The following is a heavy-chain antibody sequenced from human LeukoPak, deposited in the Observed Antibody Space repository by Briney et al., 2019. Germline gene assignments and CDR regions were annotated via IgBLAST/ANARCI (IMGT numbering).Heavy chain of an antibody. CDR3: ARHAFDYSSGWSDAFDI. D-gene: IGHD6-19*01. Sequence: PSETLSLTCTVSGGSISSNYWNWIRQPPGKGLEWIGYIYYSGSTNYNPSLKSRLTISVDTSKNQFSLKLSSVTAADTAVYYCARHAFDYSSGWSDAFDIWGQGTMVTVSS. V-gene: IGHV4-59*08. J-gene: IGHJ3*02. CDR1: GGSISSNY. CDR2: IYYSGST.